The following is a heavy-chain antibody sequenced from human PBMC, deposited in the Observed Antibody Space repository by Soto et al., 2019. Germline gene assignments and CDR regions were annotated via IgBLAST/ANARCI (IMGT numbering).Heavy chain of an antibody. D-gene: IGHD2-21*01. Sequence: QVQLQESGPGLMKPSGTLSLTCAVSGGSISTNWWSWVRQPPGKGLEWIGEIYHSGRTNYNPSLMNRATVSMDKSQNLLSLNLNFVTAADMAVYYCARHIAVSWTRGFDFWGQGTLVTVSS. CDR1: GGSISTNW. CDR3: ARHIAVSWTRGFDF. J-gene: IGHJ4*02. V-gene: IGHV4-4*02. CDR2: IYHSGRT.